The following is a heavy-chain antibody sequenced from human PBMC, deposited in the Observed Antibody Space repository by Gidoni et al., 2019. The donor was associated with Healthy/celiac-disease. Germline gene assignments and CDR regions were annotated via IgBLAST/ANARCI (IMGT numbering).Heavy chain of an antibody. J-gene: IGHJ1*01. CDR3: ARGDYYDSSGYYGYFQH. Sequence: QVQLVQSGAEVKKPGSSVKVSCKASGGTFRSYAISWVRQAPGQGLEWMGGIIPIFGTANYAQKFQGRVTITADESTSTAYRELSSLRSEDTAVYYCARGDYYDSSGYYGYFQHWGQGTLVTVSS. V-gene: IGHV1-69*01. CDR2: IIPIFGTA. D-gene: IGHD3-22*01. CDR1: GGTFRSYA.